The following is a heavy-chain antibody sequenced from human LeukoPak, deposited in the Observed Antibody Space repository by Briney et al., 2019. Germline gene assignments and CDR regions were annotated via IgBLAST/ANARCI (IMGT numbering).Heavy chain of an antibody. CDR1: GFTFSNFN. CDR3: ARDSSMLRGPLVIYYFDF. Sequence: GGSLRLSCAASGFTFSNFNMNWVRQAPGKGLEWVSCISSSGYSIYYADSVKGRFTISRDNAKNSLYLQMNSLRADDTAVYYCARDSSMLRGPLVIYYFDFWGQGTLVTVSS. CDR2: ISSSGYSI. V-gene: IGHV3-21*04. J-gene: IGHJ4*02. D-gene: IGHD3-10*01.